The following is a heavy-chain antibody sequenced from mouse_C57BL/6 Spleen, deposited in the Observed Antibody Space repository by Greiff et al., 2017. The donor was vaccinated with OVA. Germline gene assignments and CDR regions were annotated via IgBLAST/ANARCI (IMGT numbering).Heavy chain of an antibody. D-gene: IGHD2-3*01. J-gene: IGHJ2*01. CDR2: ISDGGSYT. CDR1: GFTFSSYA. CDR3: ARDLPDGYYEGAYFDY. V-gene: IGHV5-4*01. Sequence: EVKLMESGGGLVKPGGSLKLSCAASGFTFSSYAMSWVRQTPEKRLEWVATISDGGSYTYSPDNVKGRFTISRDNAKNNLYLQMSHLKSEDTAMYYCARDLPDGYYEGAYFDYWCQGTTLTVSS.